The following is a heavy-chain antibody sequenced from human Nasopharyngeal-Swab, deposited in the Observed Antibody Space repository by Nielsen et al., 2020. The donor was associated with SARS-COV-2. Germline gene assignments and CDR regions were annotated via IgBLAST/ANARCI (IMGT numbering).Heavy chain of an antibody. J-gene: IGHJ4*02. Sequence: GESLKISCVASGYSFRTYGMSWVRQAPGKGLEWVAAIVGRGDNSGSGGSTYYADSVKGRFTISRDNSKNTLSLQMNSLRAEDTAVYYCAKDLRGPYFFWGQGTLVTVSS. CDR2: IVGRGDNSGSGGST. V-gene: IGHV3-23*01. D-gene: IGHD2/OR15-2a*01. CDR1: GYSFRTYG. CDR3: AKDLRGPYFF.